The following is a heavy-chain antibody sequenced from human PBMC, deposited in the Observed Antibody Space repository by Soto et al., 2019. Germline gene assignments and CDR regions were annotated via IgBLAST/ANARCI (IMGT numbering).Heavy chain of an antibody. CDR3: AKLPIRTGTIYYFDY. CDR2: IDSHGSYT. D-gene: IGHD1-1*01. V-gene: IGHV3-74*01. J-gene: IGHJ4*02. CDR1: GFTFSSYW. Sequence: GGSLRLSCAASGFTFSSYWMHWVRQTPEKGLVWVSHIDSHGSYTTYADSVKGRFTISRDNSKNTLYLQMNSLRAEDTAVYYCAKLPIRTGTIYYFDYWGQGTLVTVSS.